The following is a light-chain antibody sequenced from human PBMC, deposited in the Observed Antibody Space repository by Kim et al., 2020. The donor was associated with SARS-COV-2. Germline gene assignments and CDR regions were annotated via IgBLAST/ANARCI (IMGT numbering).Light chain of an antibody. CDR3: QQYNDWPPYT. Sequence: SPGERATRSCRASQNIDTYLAWYQQRPGQAPRLLVYGASTRATGIPARFSGSGSGTEFTLTISSLQSEDFAVYYCQQYNDWPPYTFGQGTKLEI. CDR2: GAS. V-gene: IGKV3-15*01. CDR1: QNIDTY. J-gene: IGKJ2*01.